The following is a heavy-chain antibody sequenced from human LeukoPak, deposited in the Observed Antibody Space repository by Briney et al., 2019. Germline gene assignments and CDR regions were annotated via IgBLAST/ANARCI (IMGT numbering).Heavy chain of an antibody. Sequence: GGSLRLSCAASGFTFSSYSMNWVRQAPGKGLEWVSSISSSSSYIYYADSVKGRFTISRDNAKNSLYLQMNSLRAEDTAVYYCAREEGEGGGYNYYYGMDVWGQGTTVTVSS. J-gene: IGHJ6*02. CDR2: ISSSSSYI. CDR1: GFTFSSYS. D-gene: IGHD2-15*01. CDR3: AREEGEGGGYNYYYGMDV. V-gene: IGHV3-21*04.